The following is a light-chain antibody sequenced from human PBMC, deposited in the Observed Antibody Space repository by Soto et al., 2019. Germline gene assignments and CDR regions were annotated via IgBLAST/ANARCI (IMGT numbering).Light chain of an antibody. CDR2: GAS. CDR3: QQYGSSPV. Sequence: EIVLTQSPGTLSLSPGERATLSCRASQSVSSSYLAWYQQKPGQAPRLLIYGASSRATGIPDRFSGSGSGTDFTLTISRLEPEEFAVYYCQQYGSSPVFGPGTKVVIK. CDR1: QSVSSSY. V-gene: IGKV3-20*01. J-gene: IGKJ3*01.